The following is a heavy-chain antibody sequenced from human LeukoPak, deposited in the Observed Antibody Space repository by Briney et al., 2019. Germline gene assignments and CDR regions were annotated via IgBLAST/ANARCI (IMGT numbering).Heavy chain of an antibody. CDR2: INHSGST. CDR3: ATFRWGIGLEF. CDR1: GGSLSAYY. D-gene: IGHD3-16*01. J-gene: IGHJ4*02. V-gene: IGHV4-34*01. Sequence: PSETLSLTCAVYGGSLSAYYWTSIRQSPEKGLEWIGEINHSGSTNYNPSLKSRVTISIDTSKNQFSLKLNSVTAADTAIYYCATFRWGIGLEFWEQGALVTVSS.